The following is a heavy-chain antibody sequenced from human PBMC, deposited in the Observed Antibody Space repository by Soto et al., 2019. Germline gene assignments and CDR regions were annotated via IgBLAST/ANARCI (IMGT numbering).Heavy chain of an antibody. CDR3: AKDRQYFGPTGAFDI. Sequence: SETLSLTCTVFGGSISSYYWSWIRQPPGKGLEWIGYIYYSGSTNYNPSVKGRFTISRDNSKNTLYLQMNSLRAEDTAVYYCAKDRQYFGPTGAFDIWGQGTMVTVSS. V-gene: IGHV4-59*12. D-gene: IGHD3-9*01. CDR1: GGSISSYY. J-gene: IGHJ3*02. CDR2: IYYSGST.